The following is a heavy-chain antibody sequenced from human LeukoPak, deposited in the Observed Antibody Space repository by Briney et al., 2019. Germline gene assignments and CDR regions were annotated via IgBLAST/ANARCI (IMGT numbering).Heavy chain of an antibody. CDR3: ARDINYYDSSSPDY. Sequence: GGSLRLSSAASGFTFSSYWMSWVRQAPGKGLEWVANIKQDGSEKYYVDSVKGRFTISRDNAKNSLYLQMNSLRAEDTAVYYCARDINYYDSSSPDYWGQGTLVTVSS. CDR2: IKQDGSEK. V-gene: IGHV3-7*01. J-gene: IGHJ4*02. CDR1: GFTFSSYW. D-gene: IGHD3-22*01.